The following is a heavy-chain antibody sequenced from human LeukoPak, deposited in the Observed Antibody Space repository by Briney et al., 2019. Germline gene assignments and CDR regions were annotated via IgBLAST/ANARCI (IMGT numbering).Heavy chain of an antibody. J-gene: IGHJ6*03. Sequence: ASVKVSCKASGYTFTSYGISWVRQAPGQGLEWMGWISAYNGNTNYAQKLQGRVTMTTDTSTSTAYMELRSLRSDDTAVYYCARGQRLRQQPVGVFYYMDVGGKGTTVTVSS. V-gene: IGHV1-18*01. D-gene: IGHD6-13*01. CDR3: ARGQRLRQQPVGVFYYMDV. CDR2: ISAYNGNT. CDR1: GYTFTSYG.